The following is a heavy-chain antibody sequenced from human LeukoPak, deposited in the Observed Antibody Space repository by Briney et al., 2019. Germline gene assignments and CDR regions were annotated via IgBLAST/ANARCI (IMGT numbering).Heavy chain of an antibody. V-gene: IGHV4-34*01. CDR2: INHSGST. CDR3: ARALWYCSSTSCYGYYYYYYMDV. J-gene: IGHJ6*03. Sequence: PSETLSLTCAVYGGSFSGYYWSWIRQPPGKGLEWIGEINHSGSTNYNPSLKSRVTISVDTSKNQVSLKLSSVTAADTAVYYCARALWYCSSTSCYGYYYYYYMDVWGKGTTVTVSS. D-gene: IGHD2-2*01. CDR1: GGSFSGYY.